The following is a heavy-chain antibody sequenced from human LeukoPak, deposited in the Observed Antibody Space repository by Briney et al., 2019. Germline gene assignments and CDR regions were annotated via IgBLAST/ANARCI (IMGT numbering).Heavy chain of an antibody. J-gene: IGHJ5*02. CDR2: ISYDGSNK. D-gene: IGHD6-19*01. CDR3: AKVGVAGGYYWFDP. CDR1: GFTFSSYG. V-gene: IGHV3-30*18. Sequence: PGRSLRLSCAASGFTFSSYGMYWVRQAPGKGLEWVAVISYDGSNKYYADSVKGRFTISRDNSKNTLYLQMNSLRAEDTAIYYCAKVGVAGGYYWFDPWGQGTLVTVSS.